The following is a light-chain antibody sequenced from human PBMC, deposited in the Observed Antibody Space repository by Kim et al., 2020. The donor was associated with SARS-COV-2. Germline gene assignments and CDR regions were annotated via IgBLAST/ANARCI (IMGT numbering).Light chain of an antibody. Sequence: VALGTTVRITCQGDSLRSYYATWYQKKPGQAPIVVIYGKNNRPSGIPDRFSGSSSGNTASLTITGTQAGDEADYYCNSRDSNDNVVFGGGTQLTVL. CDR1: SLRSYY. CDR3: NSRDSNDNVV. J-gene: IGLJ2*01. V-gene: IGLV3-19*01. CDR2: GKN.